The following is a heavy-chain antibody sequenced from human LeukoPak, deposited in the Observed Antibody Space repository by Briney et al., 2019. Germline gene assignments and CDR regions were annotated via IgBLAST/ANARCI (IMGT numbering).Heavy chain of an antibody. CDR2: INHSGST. J-gene: IGHJ4*02. Sequence: PSETLSLTCAVYGGSFSGYYWSWIRQPPGKGLEWIGEINHSGSTNYNPSLKSRVTISVDTSKNQFSLKLSSVTAADTAVYYCARPERRRGYYFDYWGQGTLVTVSS. CDR1: GGSFSGYY. V-gene: IGHV4-34*01. CDR3: ARPERRRGYYFDY.